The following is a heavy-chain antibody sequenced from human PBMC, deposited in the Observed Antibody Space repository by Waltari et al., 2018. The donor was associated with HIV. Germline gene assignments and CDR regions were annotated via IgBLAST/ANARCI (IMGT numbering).Heavy chain of an antibody. J-gene: IGHJ6*02. CDR2: IYYSGST. CDR1: GGSISSSSYY. V-gene: IGHV4-39*01. Sequence: QLQLQESGPGLVKPSETLSLTCTVSGGSISSSSYYWGWIRQPPGKGLEWIGSIYYSGSTYYNPSLKSRVTISVDTSKNQFSLKLSSVTAADTAVYYCARATVTTKRHYYYYGMDVWGQGTTVTVSS. D-gene: IGHD4-4*01. CDR3: ARATVTTKRHYYYYGMDV.